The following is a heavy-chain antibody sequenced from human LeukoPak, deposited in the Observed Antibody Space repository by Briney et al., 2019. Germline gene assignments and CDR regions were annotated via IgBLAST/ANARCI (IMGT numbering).Heavy chain of an antibody. D-gene: IGHD5-12*01. Sequence: GESLKISCKGSGYSFTSYWTGWVRQMPGKGLEWMGIIYPGDSDTRYSPSFQGQVTISADKSISTAYLQWSSLKASDTAMYYCARAPGGFSGYDSPDYYYGMDVWGQGTTVTVSS. CDR3: ARAPGGFSGYDSPDYYYGMDV. CDR1: GYSFTSYW. CDR2: IYPGDSDT. J-gene: IGHJ6*02. V-gene: IGHV5-51*01.